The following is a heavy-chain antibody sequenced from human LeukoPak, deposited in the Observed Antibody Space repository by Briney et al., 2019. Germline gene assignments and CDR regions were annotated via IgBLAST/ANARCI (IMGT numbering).Heavy chain of an antibody. CDR2: INPSGGST. J-gene: IGHJ6*03. CDR3: ARGVVRMGYSSGWVSSRAGDYYYYMDV. Sequence: GASVKVSCKASGYTFTSYYMHWVRQAPGQGLEWMGIINPSGGSTSYAQKFQGRVTMTRDMSTSTVYMELSSLRSEDTAVYYCARGVVRMGYSSGWVSSRAGDYYYYMDVWGKGTTVTISS. V-gene: IGHV1-46*01. CDR1: GYTFTSYY. D-gene: IGHD6-19*01.